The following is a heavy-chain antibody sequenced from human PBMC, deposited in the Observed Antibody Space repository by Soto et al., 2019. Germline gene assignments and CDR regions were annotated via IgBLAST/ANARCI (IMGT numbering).Heavy chain of an antibody. CDR2: IYYSGST. V-gene: IGHV4-59*01. CDR1: GGSISSYY. CDR3: ASGGYCSGGSCYPTVDY. D-gene: IGHD2-15*01. Sequence: SETLSLTCTLSGGSISSYYWSWIRQPPGKGLEWIGYIYYSGSTNYNPSLKSRVTISVDTSKKQLSLKLSSVTAADTAVYYCASGGYCSGGSCYPTVDYWGQGTRVTVSS. J-gene: IGHJ4*02.